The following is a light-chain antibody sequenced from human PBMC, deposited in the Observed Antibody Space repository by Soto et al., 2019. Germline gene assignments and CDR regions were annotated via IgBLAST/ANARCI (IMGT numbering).Light chain of an antibody. CDR1: QSVSSY. V-gene: IGKV3-11*01. Sequence: EIVLTQSPATLSLSPGERATLSCRASQSVSSYLAWYQQKPGQAPRLLMYDTSKRATGIPARFSGSGSGTDFTLSISILEPEDFAVYYCQQRNTWPLTFGPGTKVDIK. J-gene: IGKJ3*01. CDR3: QQRNTWPLT. CDR2: DTS.